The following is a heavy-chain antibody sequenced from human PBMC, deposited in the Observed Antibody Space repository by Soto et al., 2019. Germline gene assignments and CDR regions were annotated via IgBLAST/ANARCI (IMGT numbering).Heavy chain of an antibody. CDR3: ARGELDRTIDC. Sequence: GGSLRLSCAASGFIFSSYSMNWVRQAPGKGLEWVSYISGHSTSIYYADSVKGRFTISRDNAKKSLSLQMNSLRDEDTAVYYCARGELDRTIDCWGQGTLVTVSS. D-gene: IGHD1-26*01. J-gene: IGHJ4*02. V-gene: IGHV3-48*02. CDR1: GFIFSSYS. CDR2: ISGHSTSI.